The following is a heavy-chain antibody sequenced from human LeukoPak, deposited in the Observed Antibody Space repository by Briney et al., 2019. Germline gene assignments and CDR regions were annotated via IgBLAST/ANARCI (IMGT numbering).Heavy chain of an antibody. CDR3: AKGGYSYASFDN. Sequence: GGSLRLSCAASGFTFSSYAMSWVRQAPGKGLVWVSAISGSGGSTYYADSVKGRFTISRDNSKNTLYLQMNSLRAEDTAVYSCAKGGYSYASFDNWGQGTLVTVSS. CDR2: ISGSGGST. J-gene: IGHJ4*02. D-gene: IGHD5-18*01. CDR1: GFTFSSYA. V-gene: IGHV3-23*01.